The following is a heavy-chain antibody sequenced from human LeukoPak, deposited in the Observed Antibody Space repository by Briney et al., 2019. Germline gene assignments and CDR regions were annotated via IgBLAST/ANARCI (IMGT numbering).Heavy chain of an antibody. D-gene: IGHD4-23*01. CDR2: IKQDGSEK. J-gene: IGHJ5*02. CDR3: ARSSSMTTVVTAGWFDP. V-gene: IGHV3-7*01. Sequence: KPGGSLRLSCAASGFTFSSYWMSWVRQAPGKGLEWVANIKQDGSEKYYVDSVKGRFTISRDNAENSLYLQMNSLRAEDTAVYYCARSSSMTTVVTAGWFDPWGQGTLVTVSS. CDR1: GFTFSSYW.